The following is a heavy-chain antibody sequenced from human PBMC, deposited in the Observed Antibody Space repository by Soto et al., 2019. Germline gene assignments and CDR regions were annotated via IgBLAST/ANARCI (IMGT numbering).Heavy chain of an antibody. V-gene: IGHV3-23*01. CDR3: AKGHTGEYVHYSYNGMDV. CDR1: GFTFSNYG. J-gene: IGHJ6*02. Sequence: AGSLRLPCVVSGFTFSNYGMSWVRQAPGKGLEWVASISGAGGRIYNEDPVNGRFTITRDSSNNSEYLQVNRLRADDTAIYYCAKGHTGEYVHYSYNGMDVSGQGTTGTLSS. CDR2: ISGAGGRI. D-gene: IGHD4-17*01.